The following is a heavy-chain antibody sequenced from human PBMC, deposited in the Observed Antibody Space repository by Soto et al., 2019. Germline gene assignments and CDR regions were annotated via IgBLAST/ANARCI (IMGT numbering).Heavy chain of an antibody. Sequence: GGSLRLSCAASGFTFSTYWMDWVRQTPGKGLEWVANINQDGSEKNYVDSVKGRFTIYRDNAKNSLYLQMSSLTAEDSALYYCSRSLNAWGQGTLVTVSS. CDR3: SRSLNA. CDR2: INQDGSEK. V-gene: IGHV3-7*01. J-gene: IGHJ5*02. CDR1: GFTFSTYW.